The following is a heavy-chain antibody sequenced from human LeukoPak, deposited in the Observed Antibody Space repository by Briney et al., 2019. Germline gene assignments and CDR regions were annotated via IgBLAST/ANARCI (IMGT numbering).Heavy chain of an antibody. J-gene: IGHJ4*02. CDR1: GFTFSSYE. Sequence: GGSLRLSCAASGFTFSSYEMNRVRQAPGKGLEWVSYISSSGSTIYYADSVKGRFTISRDNSKNTLYLHINSLRAEDTALYYCVKDNPLDYWGQGTLVIVSS. CDR2: ISSSGSTI. V-gene: IGHV3-48*03. CDR3: VKDNPLDY.